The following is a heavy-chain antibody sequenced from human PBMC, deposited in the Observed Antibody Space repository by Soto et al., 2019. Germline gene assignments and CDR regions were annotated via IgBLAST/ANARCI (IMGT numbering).Heavy chain of an antibody. J-gene: IGHJ6*02. CDR1: GGTFSSYA. Sequence: ASVKVSCKASGGTFSSYAISWVRQAPGQGLEWMGGIIPIFGTANYAQKFQGRVTITANESTSTAYMELSSLRSEDTAVYYCAIVAARPYYYYYYGMDVWGQGTTVTVSS. CDR2: IIPIFGTA. CDR3: AIVAARPYYYYYYGMDV. V-gene: IGHV1-69*13. D-gene: IGHD6-6*01.